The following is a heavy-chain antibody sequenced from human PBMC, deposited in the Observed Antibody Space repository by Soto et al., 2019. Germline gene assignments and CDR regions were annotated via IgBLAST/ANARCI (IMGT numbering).Heavy chain of an antibody. V-gene: IGHV4-34*01. D-gene: IGHD3-10*01. CDR2: INHSGST. J-gene: IGHJ2*01. CDR1: GGSFSGYY. CDR3: ARGCFGIWYFDL. Sequence: SETLSLTCAVYGGSFSGYYWSWIRQPPGKGLEWIGEINHSGSTNYNPSLKSRVTISVDTSKNQFSLKLSSVTAADTAVYYCARGCFGIWYFDLWGRGTLVTVSS.